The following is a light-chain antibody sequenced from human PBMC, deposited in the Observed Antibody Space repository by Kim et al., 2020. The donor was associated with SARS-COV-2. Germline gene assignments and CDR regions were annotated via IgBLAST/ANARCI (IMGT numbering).Light chain of an antibody. Sequence: SIEDRVTITCRASQDIANSLAWYQQKPGKVPQVLIYAASTLQSGVPSRCSGSGSGTEFTLTIGSLQTEDVATYYCQKYNSAPWTFGPGTKVDIK. CDR3: QKYNSAPWT. J-gene: IGKJ1*01. V-gene: IGKV1-27*01. CDR1: QDIANS. CDR2: AAS.